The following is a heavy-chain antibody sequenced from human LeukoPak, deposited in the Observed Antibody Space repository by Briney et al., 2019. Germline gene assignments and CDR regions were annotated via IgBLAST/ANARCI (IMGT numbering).Heavy chain of an antibody. V-gene: IGHV3-7*01. D-gene: IGHD2-2*01. J-gene: IGHJ3*02. CDR1: GFTFSSYW. Sequence: AGGSLRLSCAASGFTFSSYWMTWVRQAPGKGLEWVANIKQDGSEKYYVDSVKGRFTISRDNAKNSLYLQMNSVRAEDTAVYYCARSGLYQKWTDVDALDIWGQGTMVTVSS. CDR2: IKQDGSEK. CDR3: ARSGLYQKWTDVDALDI.